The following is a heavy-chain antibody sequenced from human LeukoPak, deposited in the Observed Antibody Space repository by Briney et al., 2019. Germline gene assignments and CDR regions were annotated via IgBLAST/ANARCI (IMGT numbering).Heavy chain of an antibody. CDR3: ARRMATRYYSGMDF. J-gene: IGHJ6*02. Sequence: GGSLRLSCAASGFTFSSYWMHWVRQAPGKGLVWVSRINSDGSSTTYADSVKGRFTISGDGAKNTVYLQMNSLRAEDTAVYYCARRMATRYYSGMDFWGQGTTVTVSS. CDR1: GFTFSSYW. V-gene: IGHV3-74*01. CDR2: INSDGSST. D-gene: IGHD5-24*01.